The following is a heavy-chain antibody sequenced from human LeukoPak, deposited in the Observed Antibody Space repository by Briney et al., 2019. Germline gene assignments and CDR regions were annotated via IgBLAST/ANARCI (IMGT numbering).Heavy chain of an antibody. V-gene: IGHV3-7*01. Sequence: GGSLRLSCAASGFTFTTYWMTWVRQPPGKGLEWVAHLNQDGGGKYYADSVRGRFTISRENAKNSVDLLMNNVRAEDTAVYYCARAAPYDCSSTACTLMDYWGHGTLVTVSS. J-gene: IGHJ4*01. CDR2: LNQDGGGK. D-gene: IGHD2-2*01. CDR3: ARAAPYDCSSTACTLMDY. CDR1: GFTFTTYW.